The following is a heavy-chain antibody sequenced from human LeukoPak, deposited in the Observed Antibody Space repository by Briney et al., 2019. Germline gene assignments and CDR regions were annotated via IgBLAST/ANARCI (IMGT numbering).Heavy chain of an antibody. CDR1: GFSLSTTREG. CDR3: AHSGYSRTPGVFDY. J-gene: IGHJ4*02. CDR2: IYWDDDK. V-gene: IGHV2-5*02. D-gene: IGHD5-12*01. Sequence: SGHTLANPTQTLTLTCTFTGFSLSTTREGVGWIRQPPGKALEWLALIYWDDDKRYSPSLKSRLTITKDTSKKQVVLTMTNMDPVDTATYYCAHSGYSRTPGVFDYWGQGTLVTVSS.